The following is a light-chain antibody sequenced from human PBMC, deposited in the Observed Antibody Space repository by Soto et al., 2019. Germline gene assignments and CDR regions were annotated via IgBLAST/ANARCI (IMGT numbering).Light chain of an antibody. J-gene: IGLJ2*01. CDR3: SSYTTSTSFIL. CDR1: SSDTGNYDF. CDR2: EVS. V-gene: IGLV2-14*01. Sequence: QSVLTQPASVSGSPGQSITISCTGTSSDTGNYDFVSWYQQVPGTAPKAMIYEVSSRPSGVSNRFSGSKSGNTASLTISGLQAEDEAYYYCSSYTTSTSFILFGGGTKVTVL.